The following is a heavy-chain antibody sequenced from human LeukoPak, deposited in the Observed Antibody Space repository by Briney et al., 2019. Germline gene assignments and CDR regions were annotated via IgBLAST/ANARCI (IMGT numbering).Heavy chain of an antibody. CDR3: ARDWPTVTSFDY. Sequence: ASVKVSCKPSGYTFTSYYMHWVRQAPGQGLEWMGIINPSGGSTSYAQKFQGRVTMTRDTSTSTVYMELSSLRSEDTAVYYCARDWPTVTSFDYWGQGTLVTVSS. D-gene: IGHD4-17*01. J-gene: IGHJ4*02. CDR2: INPSGGST. V-gene: IGHV1-46*01. CDR1: GYTFTSYY.